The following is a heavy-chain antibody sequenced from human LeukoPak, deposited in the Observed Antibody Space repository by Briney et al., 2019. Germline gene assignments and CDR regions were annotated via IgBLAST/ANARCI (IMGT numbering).Heavy chain of an antibody. V-gene: IGHV4-59*01. D-gene: IGHD3-16*01. CDR1: GGSIRSYY. J-gene: IGHJ6*02. CDR2: IYYSGSI. Sequence: SETLSLTCTVSGGSIRSYYWSWIRQPPGKGLEWIGYIYYSGSINHNPSLKSRVTISIDTSKNQFSLKLSSVTAADTAVYYCARYGAVNKNWSGMDVWGQGTTVTVSS. CDR3: ARYGAVNKNWSGMDV.